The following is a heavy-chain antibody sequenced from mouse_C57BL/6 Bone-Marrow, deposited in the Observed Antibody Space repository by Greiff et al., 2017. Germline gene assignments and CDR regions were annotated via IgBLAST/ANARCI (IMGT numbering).Heavy chain of an antibody. CDR1: GYTFTDYE. CDR2: IDPETGGT. Sequence: VQLQQSGAELVRPGASVTLSCKASGYTFTDYEMHWVKQTPVHGLEWIGAIDPETGGTAYNQKFKGKALLTADKSSSTAYMELRSLTSEDSAVYYCTRKCYYYGSSFAYWGQGTLVTVSA. V-gene: IGHV1-15*01. D-gene: IGHD1-1*01. CDR3: TRKCYYYGSSFAY. J-gene: IGHJ3*01.